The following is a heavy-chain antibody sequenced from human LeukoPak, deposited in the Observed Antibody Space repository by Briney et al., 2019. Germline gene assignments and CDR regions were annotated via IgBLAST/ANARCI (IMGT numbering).Heavy chain of an antibody. J-gene: IGHJ4*02. V-gene: IGHV1-18*01. CDR2: ISTYNDNT. Sequence: ASVKVSCKASGYTFTSYGISWVRQAPGQGLEWVGWISTYNDNTNYAQKLQGRVTMTTDTSTSTAYMELSRLRSDDTAVYYCAREGYDILTGYYDYWGQGTLVTVSP. CDR3: AREGYDILTGYYDY. CDR1: GYTFTSYG. D-gene: IGHD3-9*01.